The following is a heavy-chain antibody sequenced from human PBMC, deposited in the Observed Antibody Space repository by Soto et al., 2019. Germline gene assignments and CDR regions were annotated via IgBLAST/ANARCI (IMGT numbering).Heavy chain of an antibody. D-gene: IGHD1-1*01. CDR3: ARVNPQAQLYFDS. V-gene: IGHV4-31*03. J-gene: IGHJ4*02. CDR1: GGSISRGGYY. Sequence: QVQLQESGPGLVKPSQTLSLTCTVSGGSISRGGYYWTWIRQHPEKGLEWIGYIYHTGSTYYNPSHKNRVTISVDTSKNQFSLNLNSVTAADPAVYYCARVNPQAQLYFDSWSQGTLVTVSS. CDR2: IYHTGST.